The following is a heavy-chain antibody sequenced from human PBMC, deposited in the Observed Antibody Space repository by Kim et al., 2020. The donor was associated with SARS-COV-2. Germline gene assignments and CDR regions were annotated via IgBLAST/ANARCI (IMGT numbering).Heavy chain of an antibody. Sequence: GGSLRLSCAASGVTFSSYAMSWVRQAPGKGLEWVSAISGSGGSTYYADSVKGRFTISRDNSKNTLYLQMNSLRAEDTAVYYCAKDGAAAEKMGFDYWGQGTLVTVSS. CDR1: GVTFSSYA. D-gene: IGHD6-13*01. V-gene: IGHV3-23*01. CDR2: ISGSGGST. CDR3: AKDGAAAEKMGFDY. J-gene: IGHJ4*02.